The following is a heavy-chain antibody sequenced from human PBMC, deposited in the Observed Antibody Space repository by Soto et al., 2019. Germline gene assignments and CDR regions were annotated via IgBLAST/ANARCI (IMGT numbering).Heavy chain of an antibody. V-gene: IGHV4-31*03. J-gene: IGHJ5*02. CDR2: IYYTGST. Sequence: QVQLQESGPGLVKPSQTLSLTCTVSGGSITSGPYYWSWIRQHPGKGLEWIGYIYYTGSTDSNPSLESRITMSVDTSKNQFSLKLRSVTAADTAVYYCARLFGDYVGWFDPWGQGTLVTVSS. D-gene: IGHD4-17*01. CDR3: ARLFGDYVGWFDP. CDR1: GGSITSGPYY.